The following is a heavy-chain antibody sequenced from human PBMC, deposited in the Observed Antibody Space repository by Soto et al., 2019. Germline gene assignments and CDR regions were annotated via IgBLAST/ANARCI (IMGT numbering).Heavy chain of an antibody. V-gene: IGHV1-3*05. D-gene: IGHD3-3*01. CDR1: GYTFTNYA. CDR2: IRADNDNT. CDR3: ARGSPNRSCWTLDY. Sequence: QVQLVQSGAEEKKPGASLKVSCRASGYTFTNYAMHWVRQAPGQSLEWMGWIRADNDNTEYSQRFQGRITITRDTSASTAYMELRSLRSEVTAVFYCARGSPNRSCWTLDYWGQGTLVAVSS. J-gene: IGHJ4*02.